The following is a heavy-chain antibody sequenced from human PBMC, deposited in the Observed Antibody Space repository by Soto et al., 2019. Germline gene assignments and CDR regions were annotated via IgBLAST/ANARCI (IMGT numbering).Heavy chain of an antibody. D-gene: IGHD3-22*01. V-gene: IGHV3-23*01. J-gene: IGHJ4*02. CDR1: GFTFSSYA. CDR3: AKDGNWNYYDSSGPPVPDY. CDR2: ISGSGGST. Sequence: GGSLRLSCAASGFTFSSYAMSWVRQAPGKGLEWVSAISGSGGSTYYADSVKGRFTISRDNSKNTLYLQMNSLRAEDTAVYYCAKDGNWNYYDSSGPPVPDYWGQGTLVTSPQ.